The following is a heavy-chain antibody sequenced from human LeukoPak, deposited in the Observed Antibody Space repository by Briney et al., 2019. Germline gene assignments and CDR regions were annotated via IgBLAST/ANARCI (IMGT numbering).Heavy chain of an antibody. V-gene: IGHV3-23*01. CDR1: GFTLRSYD. CDR3: AKEYSGYDFDY. CDR2: TSGSGGNT. Sequence: GGSLRLSCAASGFTLRSYDMSWVRQAPEKGLEWVAATSGSGGNTYYADSVKGRFTISRDNSKNTLYLQMNSLRAEDTAVYYCAKEYSGYDFDYWGQGTLVTVSS. J-gene: IGHJ4*02. D-gene: IGHD5-12*01.